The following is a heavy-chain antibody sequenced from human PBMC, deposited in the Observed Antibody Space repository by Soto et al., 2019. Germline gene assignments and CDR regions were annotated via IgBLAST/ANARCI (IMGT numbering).Heavy chain of an antibody. CDR2: VSGRGGST. D-gene: IGHD4-17*01. CDR3: AKDSTVTTSLYFYYYGFDV. J-gene: IGHJ6*02. CDR1: GFTINHYA. Sequence: VQLLESGGGLVQPGGSLRLACTASGFTINHYAISWVRQAPGKGLEWVSAVSGRGGSTKYADSVKGRFIISRDNSNSTMYLQMDSLRGEDTAVYYCAKDSTVTTSLYFYYYGFDVWGQGTTVTVSS. V-gene: IGHV3-23*01.